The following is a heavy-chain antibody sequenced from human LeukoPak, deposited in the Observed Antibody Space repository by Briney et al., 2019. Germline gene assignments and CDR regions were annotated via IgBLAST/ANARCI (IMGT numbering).Heavy chain of an antibody. Sequence: PSETLSLTCTVSGGSISSYYWSSIRQPAGKGLEWIGRIYTSGSTNYNPSLKSRVTISVDTSKNQFSLKLSSVTAADTAVYYCARIGQQLVLDYWGQGTLVTVSS. CDR3: ARIGQQLVLDY. CDR1: GGSISSYY. J-gene: IGHJ4*02. CDR2: IYTSGST. V-gene: IGHV4-4*07. D-gene: IGHD6-13*01.